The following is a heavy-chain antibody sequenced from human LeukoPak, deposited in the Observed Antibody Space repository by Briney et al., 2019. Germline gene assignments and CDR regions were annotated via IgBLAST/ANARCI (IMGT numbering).Heavy chain of an antibody. J-gene: IGHJ4*02. Sequence: GGSLRLSCAASGFTFSSYWMSWVRQAPGKGLEWVANIKQDGSEKYYVDSVKGRFTISRDNAKNSLYLQMNSLRAEDTAVYYCAKSGPGVVVAASVGSFDYWGQGTLVTVSS. CDR1: GFTFSSYW. V-gene: IGHV3-7*03. CDR2: IKQDGSEK. D-gene: IGHD2-15*01. CDR3: AKSGPGVVVAASVGSFDY.